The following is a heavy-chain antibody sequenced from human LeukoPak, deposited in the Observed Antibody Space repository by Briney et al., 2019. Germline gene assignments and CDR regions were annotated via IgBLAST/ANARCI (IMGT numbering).Heavy chain of an antibody. D-gene: IGHD3-10*01. CDR1: GGSISSYY. Sequence: SETLSLTCTVSGGSISSYYWSWIRQPPGKGLEWIGYIYYSGSTNYNPSLKSRVTISVDTSKNQFSLKLSSVTAADTAVYYCARESYYYGSGSYSPHFDYWGQGTLVTVSS. CDR2: IYYSGST. CDR3: ARESYYYGSGSYSPHFDY. V-gene: IGHV4-59*01. J-gene: IGHJ4*02.